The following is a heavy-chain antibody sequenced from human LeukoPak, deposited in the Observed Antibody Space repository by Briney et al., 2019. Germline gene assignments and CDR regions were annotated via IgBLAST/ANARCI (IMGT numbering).Heavy chain of an antibody. V-gene: IGHV1-69*13. CDR2: IIPIFGTA. J-gene: IGHJ6*02. CDR3: ARDSDCSSTSCYVDYYYGMDV. CDR1: GGTFSSYA. D-gene: IGHD2-2*01. Sequence: SVKVSCKASGGTFSSYAISWVRQAPGQGLEWMGGIIPIFGTANYAQKFQGRVTITADESTSTAYMELSSLRSEDTAVYYCARDSDCSSTSCYVDYYYGMDVWGQGTTVTVSS.